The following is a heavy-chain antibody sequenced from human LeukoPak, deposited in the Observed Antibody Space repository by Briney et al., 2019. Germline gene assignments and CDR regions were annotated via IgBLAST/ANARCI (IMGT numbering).Heavy chain of an antibody. D-gene: IGHD5-18*01. Sequence: QPGGSLRLSCAASGFTFTSYAMRWVRQAPGKGLEWVSAISGSGDSTYYADSVEGRFTISRGNSKNRLYLQMNSLRVEDTAVYYCAKAGGYTYPTYYFDYWGQGTLVSVSS. CDR2: ISGSGDST. CDR1: GFTFTSYA. V-gene: IGHV3-23*01. J-gene: IGHJ4*02. CDR3: AKAGGYTYPTYYFDY.